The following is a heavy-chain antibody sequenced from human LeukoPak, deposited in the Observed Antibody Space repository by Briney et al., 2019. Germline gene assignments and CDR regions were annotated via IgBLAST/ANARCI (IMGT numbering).Heavy chain of an antibody. CDR2: ISTTGDYT. CDR3: AKGSGYDRRIFDC. Sequence: PGGSLRLSCTASGFTFTSYAMSWVRQAPGKGLESVSAISTTGDYTYYAASVKGRFTISRDNSRDTLYLQMNSLRAEDTAIYYCAKGSGYDRRIFDCWGQGTLVIVSP. D-gene: IGHD5-12*01. CDR1: GFTFTSYA. V-gene: IGHV3-23*01. J-gene: IGHJ4*02.